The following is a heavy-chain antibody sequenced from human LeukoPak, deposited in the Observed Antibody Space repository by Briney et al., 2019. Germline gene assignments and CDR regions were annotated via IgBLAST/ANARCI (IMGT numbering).Heavy chain of an antibody. D-gene: IGHD3-22*01. CDR2: IIPIFGTA. Sequence: ASVKVSCKASGGTFSSYAISWVRQAPGQGLEWMGGIIPIFGTANYAQKFQGRVTITTDESTSTAYMELSSLRSEDTAVYYCARGDHYYDSSGYSTVFDYWGQGTLVTVSS. J-gene: IGHJ4*02. CDR1: GGTFSSYA. CDR3: ARGDHYYDSSGYSTVFDY. V-gene: IGHV1-69*05.